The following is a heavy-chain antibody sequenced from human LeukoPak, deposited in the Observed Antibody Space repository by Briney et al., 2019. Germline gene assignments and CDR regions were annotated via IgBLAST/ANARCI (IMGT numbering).Heavy chain of an antibody. Sequence: PSETLSLTCTVSGGSISSTTYYWGWIRQPPGKGLEWIGNIYYSGRTYYNPSLKSQVTISVDTSKNQFSLKLSSVTAGATAVYVGGRGGVLRLLEWFFWGQGTLVTVSS. D-gene: IGHD3-3*01. CDR3: GRGGVLRLLEWFF. CDR1: GGSISSTTYY. CDR2: IYYSGRT. J-gene: IGHJ4*02. V-gene: IGHV4-39*07.